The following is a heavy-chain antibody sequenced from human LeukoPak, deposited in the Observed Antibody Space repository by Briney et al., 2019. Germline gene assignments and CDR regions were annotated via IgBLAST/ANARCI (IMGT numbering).Heavy chain of an antibody. D-gene: IGHD5-18*01. CDR1: GFTVSTNC. V-gene: IGHV3-53*04. CDR2: IYSGGTT. Sequence: GGTPRLSCAASGFTVSTNCMTWVRQAPGKGLEWVSTIYSGGTTYYADSVMGRFTISRHNSRNTLYLQMNSLRAEDTAVYYCARVDTVMAYYFDLWGQGTLVTVSS. J-gene: IGHJ4*02. CDR3: ARVDTVMAYYFDL.